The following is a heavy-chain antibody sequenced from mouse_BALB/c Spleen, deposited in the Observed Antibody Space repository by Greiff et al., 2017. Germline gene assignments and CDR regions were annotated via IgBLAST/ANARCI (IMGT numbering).Heavy chain of an antibody. D-gene: IGHD2-14*01. CDR3: ARCGIYRYLFAY. J-gene: IGHJ3*01. CDR1: GYTFTSYW. V-gene: IGHV1-7*01. CDR2: INPSTGYT. Sequence: QVQLQQSGAELAKPGASVKMSCKASGYTFTSYWMHWVKQRPGQGLEWIGYINPSTGYTEYNQKFKDKATLTADKSSSTAYMQLSSLTSEDSAVYYCARCGIYRYLFAYWGQGTLVTVSA.